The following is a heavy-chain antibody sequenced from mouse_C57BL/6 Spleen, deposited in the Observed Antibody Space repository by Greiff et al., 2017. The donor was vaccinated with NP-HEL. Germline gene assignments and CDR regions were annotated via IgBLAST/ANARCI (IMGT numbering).Heavy chain of an antibody. D-gene: IGHD1-1*01. V-gene: IGHV1-81*01. CDR3: ARLGDYYGSDAMDY. CDR1: GYTFTSYG. CDR2: IYPRSGNT. Sequence: QVQLKESGAELARPGASVKLSCKASGYTFTSYGISWVKQRTGQGLEWIGEIYPRSGNTYYNEKFKGKATLTADKSSSTAYMELRSLTSEDSAVYFCARLGDYYGSDAMDYWGQGTSVTVSS. J-gene: IGHJ4*01.